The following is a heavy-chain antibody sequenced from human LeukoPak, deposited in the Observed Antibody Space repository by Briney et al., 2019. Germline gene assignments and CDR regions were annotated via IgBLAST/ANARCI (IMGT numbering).Heavy chain of an antibody. J-gene: IGHJ4*02. CDR3: ANNFDY. CDR1: GFTFSNYG. V-gene: IGHV3-33*03. CDR2: IWHDGSNK. Sequence: PGGSLRLSCAASGFTFSNYGMHWVRQAPGKGREWVADIWHDGSNKYYADFVKGRFTVDRDNNKKYLYMQMNRLRAEDTAVYYCANNFDYWAQGTLVTVSS.